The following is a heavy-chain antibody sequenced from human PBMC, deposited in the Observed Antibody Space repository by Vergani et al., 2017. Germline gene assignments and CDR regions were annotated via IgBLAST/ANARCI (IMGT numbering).Heavy chain of an antibody. J-gene: IGHJ4*02. CDR2: ISSSSSTI. D-gene: IGHD2/OR15-2a*01. CDR3: ARESIPSYLDY. Sequence: VQLVESGGGVVQPGRSLRLSCAASGFTFSSYSMYWVRQAPGKGLEWVSYISSSSSTIYYADSVKGRVTISRDNAKNSLYLQMNSLRAEDTAVYYCARESIPSYLDYGGQGTLVTVSS. CDR1: GFTFSSYS. V-gene: IGHV3-48*01.